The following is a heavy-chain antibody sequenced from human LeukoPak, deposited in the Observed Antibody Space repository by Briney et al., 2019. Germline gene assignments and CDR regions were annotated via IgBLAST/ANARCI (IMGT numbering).Heavy chain of an antibody. Sequence: SVKVSCKDSGGTFSSYTISWVRQAPGQGLERMGRIIPILGIANYAQKFQGRVTITADKSTSTAYMELSSLRSEDTAVYYCARSRNYDILTGYSYYFDYWGQGTLVTVSS. J-gene: IGHJ4*02. CDR2: IIPILGIA. V-gene: IGHV1-69*02. CDR3: ARSRNYDILTGYSYYFDY. CDR1: GGTFSSYT. D-gene: IGHD3-9*01.